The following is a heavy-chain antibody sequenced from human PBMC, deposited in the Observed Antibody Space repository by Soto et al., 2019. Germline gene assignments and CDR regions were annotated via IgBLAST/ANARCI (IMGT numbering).Heavy chain of an antibody. CDR2: IYHSGST. V-gene: IGHV4-30-2*01. Sequence: SETLSLTCTVSGGSISSGGYSWSRIRQPPGKGLEWIGYIYHSGSTYYNPSLKSRVTISVDRSKNQFSLKLSSVTAADTAVYYCARGAYYYDSSGYQYYFDYWGQGTLVTVSS. J-gene: IGHJ4*02. D-gene: IGHD3-22*01. CDR3: ARGAYYYDSSGYQYYFDY. CDR1: GGSISSGGYS.